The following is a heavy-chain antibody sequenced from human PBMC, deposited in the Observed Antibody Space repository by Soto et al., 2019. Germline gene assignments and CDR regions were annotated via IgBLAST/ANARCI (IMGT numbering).Heavy chain of an antibody. Sequence: EVQLVESGGGLVQPGGSLRLSCAASGFTVSNNYMRWVRQAPGKGLEWVSLIYSGGATYYADSVKGRFTISRDNSKNTLYLQMNSVRAEDTAVYYCASDGTYNWVGGQGILVTVSS. CDR3: ASDGTYNWV. J-gene: IGHJ4*02. V-gene: IGHV3-66*01. CDR2: IYSGGAT. CDR1: GFTVSNNY. D-gene: IGHD1-1*01.